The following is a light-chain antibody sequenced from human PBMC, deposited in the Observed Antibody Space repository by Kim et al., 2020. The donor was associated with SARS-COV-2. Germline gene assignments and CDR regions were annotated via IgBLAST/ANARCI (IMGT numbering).Light chain of an antibody. V-gene: IGKV1-5*01. J-gene: IGKJ1*01. CDR1: QSVDNW. Sequence: DIQVTQSPSTVSASVGDRVTITCRASQSVDNWVAWYQQKSGKAPKLLIFDASTLESGVPSRFSGSGSGTEFTLTISRLDPDDFATYYCQQYDTKRKFGQGTTVDIK. CDR3: QQYDTKRK. CDR2: DAS.